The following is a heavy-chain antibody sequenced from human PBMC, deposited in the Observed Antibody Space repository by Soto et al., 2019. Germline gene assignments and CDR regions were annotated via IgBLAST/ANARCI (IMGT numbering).Heavy chain of an antibody. D-gene: IGHD6-13*01. CDR2: IYYSGST. J-gene: IGHJ5*02. CDR1: GGSISSYY. Sequence: XATLALTCTVSGGSISSYYWSWIRQPPGKGLEWIGYIYYSGSTNYNPSLKSRVTISVDTSKNQFSLKLSSVTAADTAVYYCARGLAGGAAAGTDIGFDPWGQGTLVTVSS. V-gene: IGHV4-59*01. CDR3: ARGLAGGAAAGTDIGFDP.